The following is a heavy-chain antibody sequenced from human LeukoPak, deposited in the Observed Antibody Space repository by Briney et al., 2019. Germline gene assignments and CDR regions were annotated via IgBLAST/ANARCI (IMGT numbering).Heavy chain of an antibody. J-gene: IGHJ4*02. CDR2: INPNSGGT. Sequence: ASVKVSCKASGYTFTGYYMHWVRQAPGQGLEWMGWINPNSGGTNYAQKFQGRVTMTRDTSISTLYMELRSLRSEDTAVYYCAKAEYDYGDMGYFDYWGQGTLVTVSS. CDR3: AKAEYDYGDMGYFDY. V-gene: IGHV1-2*02. CDR1: GYTFTGYY. D-gene: IGHD4-17*01.